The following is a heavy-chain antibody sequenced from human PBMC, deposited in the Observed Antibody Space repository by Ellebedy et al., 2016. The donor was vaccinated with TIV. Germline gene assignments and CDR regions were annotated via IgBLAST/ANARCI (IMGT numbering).Heavy chain of an antibody. D-gene: IGHD2-2*01. J-gene: IGHJ6*02. CDR2: IYYSGST. CDR3: ARDSGPAGATFNYYYYYGMDV. V-gene: IGHV4-39*07. CDR1: GGSISSSSYY. Sequence: SETLSLTCTVSGGSISSSSYYWGWIRQPPGKGLEWIGSIYYSGSTYYNPSLKSRVTISVDTSKNQFSLKLASVNAADTAVYYCARDSGPAGATFNYYYYYGMDVWGQGTTVTVSS.